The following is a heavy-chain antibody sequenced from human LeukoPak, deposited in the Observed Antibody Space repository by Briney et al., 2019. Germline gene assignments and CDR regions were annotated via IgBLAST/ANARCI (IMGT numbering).Heavy chain of an antibody. D-gene: IGHD2-2*01. Sequence: ASVKVSCKASGYTFTGYYMHWVRQAPGQGLEWMGWINPNSGGTNYAQTFQGRVTITRDTSITTAYMELSRLGSDDTAVYYCAREAPAATALDYWGQGTLVTVSS. CDR3: AREAPAATALDY. CDR2: INPNSGGT. V-gene: IGHV1-2*02. J-gene: IGHJ4*02. CDR1: GYTFTGYY.